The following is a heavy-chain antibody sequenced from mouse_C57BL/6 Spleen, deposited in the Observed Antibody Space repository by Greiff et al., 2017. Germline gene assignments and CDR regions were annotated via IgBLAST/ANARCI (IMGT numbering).Heavy chain of an antibody. D-gene: IGHD2-5*01. CDR1: GYSFTDYN. J-gene: IGHJ4*01. CDR3: ARSGAGLPTIVTTRYAMDY. CDR2: INPNYGTT. Sequence: VHVKQSGPELVKPGASVKISCKASGYSFTDYNMNWVKQSNGKSLEWIGVINPNYGTTSYNQKFKGKATLTVDQSSSTAYMQLNSLTSEDSAVYYCARSGAGLPTIVTTRYAMDYWGQGTSVTVSS. V-gene: IGHV1-39*01.